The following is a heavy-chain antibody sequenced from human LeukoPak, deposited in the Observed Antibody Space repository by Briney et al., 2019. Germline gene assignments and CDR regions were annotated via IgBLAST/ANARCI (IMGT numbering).Heavy chain of an antibody. V-gene: IGHV1-8*01. CDR3: ARGRSIAASVGYYYFDY. Sequence: ASVKVSCKASGYTFTSYDINWVRQATGQGLEWMGWMNPNSGNTGYAQKFQGRVTMTRNTSISTAYMELSSLRSEDAAVYYCARGRSIAASVGYYYFDYWGQGTLVTVSS. J-gene: IGHJ4*02. CDR1: GYTFTSYD. CDR2: MNPNSGNT. D-gene: IGHD6-6*01.